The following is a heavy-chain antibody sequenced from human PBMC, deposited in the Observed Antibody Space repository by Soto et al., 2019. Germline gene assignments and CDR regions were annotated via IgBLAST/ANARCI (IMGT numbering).Heavy chain of an antibody. CDR3: ARKVSGSTGRPDLWYFDL. V-gene: IGHV3-23*01. D-gene: IGHD3-10*01. J-gene: IGHJ2*01. Sequence: EVQLLDSGGGLVQPGGSLRLSRAASGFTFSGYALTWVRQAPGKGLEWVSAISGGGDATFYADSVKGRFTISRDNSKNTLYLQMNTLRAEDTAVYYCARKVSGSTGRPDLWYFDLWGRGTLVTVSS. CDR2: ISGGGDAT. CDR1: GFTFSGYA.